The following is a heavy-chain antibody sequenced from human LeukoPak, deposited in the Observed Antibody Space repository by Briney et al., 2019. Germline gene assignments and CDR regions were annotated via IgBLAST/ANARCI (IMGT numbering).Heavy chain of an antibody. CDR3: AREGSYCVGGDCYSFDF. D-gene: IGHD2-21*02. CDR2: MHPGNGNT. J-gene: IGHJ4*02. Sequence: GASVKVSCKASGYRFISNYIQWVRQAPGLGPEWMGWMHPGNGNTRYAEKFQGRVTMTRDTSINTAYTDLNSLRSDDTAVYYCAREGSYCVGGDCYSFDFWGQGTLITVSS. CDR1: GYRFISNY. V-gene: IGHV1-2*02.